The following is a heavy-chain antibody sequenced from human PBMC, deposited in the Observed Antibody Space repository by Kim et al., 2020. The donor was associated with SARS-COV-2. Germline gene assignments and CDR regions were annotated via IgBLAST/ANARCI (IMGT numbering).Heavy chain of an antibody. CDR2: FDPEDGET. CDR3: ATGVAVAGTPEAYYYYYGMDV. V-gene: IGHV1-24*01. J-gene: IGHJ6*02. Sequence: ASVKVSCKVSGYTITELSMHWVRQAPGKGLEWMGGFDPEDGETIYAQKFQGRVTMTKDTSTDTAYMELSSLRSEDTAVYYCATGVAVAGTPEAYYYYYGMDVWGQGTTVTVSS. D-gene: IGHD6-19*01. CDR1: GYTITELS.